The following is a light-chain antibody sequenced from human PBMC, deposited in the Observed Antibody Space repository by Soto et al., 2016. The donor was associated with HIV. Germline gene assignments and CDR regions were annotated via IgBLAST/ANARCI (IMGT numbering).Light chain of an antibody. CDR1: QDIRND. J-gene: IGKJ1*01. Sequence: IQMTQSPSSLSASLGDRVTITCRASQDIRNDLGWYQQTPGKAPKRLIYAASSLQSGVPSRFSGSGSGTEFTLTISSLQPEDFATYYCLQHNSYPRTFGQGTKVDI. CDR2: AAS. CDR3: LQHNSYPRT. V-gene: IGKV1-17*01.